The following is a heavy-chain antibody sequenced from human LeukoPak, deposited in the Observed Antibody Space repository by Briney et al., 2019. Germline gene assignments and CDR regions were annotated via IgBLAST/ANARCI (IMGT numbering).Heavy chain of an antibody. V-gene: IGHV3-30*18. CDR1: GFTFSSYG. J-gene: IGHJ4*02. D-gene: IGHD2-21*02. CDR2: ISYDGGYK. Sequence: GGSLRLSCAASGFTFSSYGMHWVRQAPGKGLEWVAVISYDGGYKYYADSVKGRFTISRDNSKNTLYLQMNSLRAEDTAVYYCAKTMMSKVGDLYYFDYWGQGTLVTVSS. CDR3: AKTMMSKVGDLYYFDY.